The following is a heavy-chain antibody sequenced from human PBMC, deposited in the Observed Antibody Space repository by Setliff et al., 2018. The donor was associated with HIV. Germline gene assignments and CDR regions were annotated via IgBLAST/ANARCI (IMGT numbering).Heavy chain of an antibody. Sequence: PSETLSLTCAVSGYSVTYGHNWGWIRQSPGKRLEWIGSVSQSGSTYYNPSLKSRITISVDRSKNLFSLKLISVTAADQGVYYCARVPVAGANWFDPWGLGTLVTSPQ. D-gene: IGHD2-21*01. CDR2: VSQSGST. J-gene: IGHJ5*02. V-gene: IGHV4-38-2*01. CDR1: GYSVTYGHN. CDR3: ARVPVAGANWFDP.